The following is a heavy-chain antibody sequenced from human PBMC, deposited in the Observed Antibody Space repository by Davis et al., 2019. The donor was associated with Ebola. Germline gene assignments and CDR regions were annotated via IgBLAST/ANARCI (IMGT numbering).Heavy chain of an antibody. Sequence: GGSLRLSCKGSGYSSTSYWIGWVRQMPGKGLEWMGIIYPGDSDTRYSPSFQGQVTISADKSISTAYLQWSSLKASDTAMYYCARTGIASYGGNSGFDYWGQGTLVTVSS. D-gene: IGHD4-23*01. CDR3: ARTGIASYGGNSGFDY. J-gene: IGHJ4*02. CDR2: IYPGDSDT. CDR1: GYSSTSYW. V-gene: IGHV5-51*01.